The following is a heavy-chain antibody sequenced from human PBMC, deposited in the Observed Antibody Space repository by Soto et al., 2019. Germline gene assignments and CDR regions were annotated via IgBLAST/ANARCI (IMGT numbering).Heavy chain of an antibody. D-gene: IGHD6-13*01. V-gene: IGHV1-69*13. CDR2: IIPIFGTA. CDR3: ASQAAAGPAFDY. Sequence: VASVKVSCKASGGTFSSYAISWVRQAPGQGLEWMGGIIPIFGTANYAQKFQGRVTITADESTSTAYMELSSLRSEDTAVYYCASQAAAGPAFDYWGQGTLVTVSS. CDR1: GGTFSSYA. J-gene: IGHJ4*02.